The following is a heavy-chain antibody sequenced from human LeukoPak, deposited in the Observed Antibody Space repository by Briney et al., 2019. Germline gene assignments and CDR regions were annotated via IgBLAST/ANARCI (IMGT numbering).Heavy chain of an antibody. CDR2: ITSDGTGT. V-gene: IGHV3-74*01. D-gene: IGHD2-15*01. J-gene: IGHJ6*02. Sequence: GGSLRLSCAASGFTLSSYWMHWVRQAPGKGLVWVSRITSDGTGTSYADSVKGRFTVSRDTAKNTLYLQMNSLRAEDTAVYYCAGTPYFHYGLDVWGQGTTVAVSS. CDR1: GFTLSSYW. CDR3: AGTPYFHYGLDV.